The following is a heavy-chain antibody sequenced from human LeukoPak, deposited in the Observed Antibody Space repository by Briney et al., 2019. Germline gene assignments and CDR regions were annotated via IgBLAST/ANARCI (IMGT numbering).Heavy chain of an antibody. D-gene: IGHD6-13*01. CDR1: GYTFSSYG. Sequence: ASVKVSCKASGYTFSSYGISWVRQAPGQGLEWMGWISAYNGSRNYAQKLQGRVTMTTDTSTSTAYMELRSLRSGDTAVYYCARVLRYVSRAAGPHYYMDVWGKGTTVTVSS. CDR2: ISAYNGSR. V-gene: IGHV1-18*01. CDR3: ARVLRYVSRAAGPHYYMDV. J-gene: IGHJ6*03.